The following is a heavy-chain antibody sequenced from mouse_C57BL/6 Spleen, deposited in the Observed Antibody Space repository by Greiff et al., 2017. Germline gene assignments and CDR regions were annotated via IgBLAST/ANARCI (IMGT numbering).Heavy chain of an antibody. CDR1: GFSLTSYG. CDR2: IWSDGST. CDR3: ARHSIFYYGSSPYAMDY. J-gene: IGHJ4*01. V-gene: IGHV2-6-1*01. D-gene: IGHD1-1*01. Sequence: VQRVESGPGLVAPSQSLSITCTVSGFSLTSYGVHWVRQPPGKGLEWLVVIWSDGSTTYNSALKSRLSISKDNSKSQVFLKMNSHQTDDTAMYYCARHSIFYYGSSPYAMDYWGQGTSVTVSS.